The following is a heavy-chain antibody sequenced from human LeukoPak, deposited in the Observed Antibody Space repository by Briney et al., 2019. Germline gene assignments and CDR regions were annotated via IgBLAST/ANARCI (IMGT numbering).Heavy chain of an antibody. CDR1: GGSISSSSYY. CDR2: IYYSGST. V-gene: IGHV4-39*07. J-gene: IGHJ5*02. D-gene: IGHD6-13*01. CDR3: ARAGGRSSWYGGPKNWFDP. Sequence: SETLSLTCTVSGGSISSSSYYWGWIRQPPGKGLEWIGSIYYSGSTYYNPSLKSRVTISVDTSKNQFSLKLSSVTAADTAVYYCARAGGRSSWYGGPKNWFDPWGQGTLVTVSS.